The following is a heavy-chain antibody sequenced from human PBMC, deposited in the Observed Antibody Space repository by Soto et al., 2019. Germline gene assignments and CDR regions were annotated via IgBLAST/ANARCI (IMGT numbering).Heavy chain of an antibody. V-gene: IGHV3-74*01. CDR3: IRDFGEVGSTAAFDI. J-gene: IGHJ3*02. D-gene: IGHD1-26*01. CDR1: GFTFSNFW. CDR2: IHSDGSNT. Sequence: GESLKISCAASGFTFSNFWMHWVRQAPGKGLIWVAHIHSDGSNTSYADFVKGRFTISRDNAKNTLYLQVNSLRAEDTAMYYCIRDFGEVGSTAAFDIWGQGTMVTVSS.